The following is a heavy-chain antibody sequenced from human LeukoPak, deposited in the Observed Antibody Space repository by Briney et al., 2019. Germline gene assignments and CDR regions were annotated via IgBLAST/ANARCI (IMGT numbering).Heavy chain of an antibody. J-gene: IGHJ4*02. CDR3: ARHLRGYSYGPFDY. Sequence: TSETLSLTCTVSGGSISSYYWNWIRQPPGKGLEWIGYIYYSGSTDYNPSLKSRVAISVDTSKNQFSLNLSSVTAADTAVYYCARHLRGYSYGPFDYWGQGTLVTVSS. D-gene: IGHD5-18*01. CDR1: GGSISSYY. V-gene: IGHV4-59*08. CDR2: IYYSGST.